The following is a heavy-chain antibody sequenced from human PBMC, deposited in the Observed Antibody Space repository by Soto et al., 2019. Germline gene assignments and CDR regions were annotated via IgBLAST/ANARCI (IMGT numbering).Heavy chain of an antibody. D-gene: IGHD6-13*01. Sequence: PSETLSLTCTVSGGSVSSGSYYWSWIRQPPGKGLEWIGYIYYSGSTNYNPSLKSRVTISVDTSKNQFSLKLSSVTAADTAVYYCASTGSSREYWGQGTLVTVSS. CDR3: ASTGSSREY. V-gene: IGHV4-61*01. CDR1: GGSVSSGSYY. CDR2: IYYSGST. J-gene: IGHJ4*02.